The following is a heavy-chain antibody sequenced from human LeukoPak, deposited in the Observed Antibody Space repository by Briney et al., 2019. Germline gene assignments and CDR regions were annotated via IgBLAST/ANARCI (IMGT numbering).Heavy chain of an antibody. J-gene: IGHJ5*02. CDR2: IIPIFGTA. D-gene: IGHD6-13*01. CDR1: GGTFSSYA. V-gene: IGHV1-69*06. Sequence: ASVKVSCKASGGTFSSYAISWVRQAPGQGLEWMGGIIPIFGTANYAQKFQGRVTITADKSTSTAYMELSSLRSEDTAVYYCARAYSSSWYFNWFDPWGQGTLVTVSS. CDR3: ARAYSSSWYFNWFDP.